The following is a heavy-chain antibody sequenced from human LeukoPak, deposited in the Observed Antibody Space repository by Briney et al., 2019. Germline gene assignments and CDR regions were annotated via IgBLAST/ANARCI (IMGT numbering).Heavy chain of an antibody. CDR1: GFTFSTYN. D-gene: IGHD3-10*01. J-gene: IGHJ4*02. CDR3: ARAKPKNMVRGLIMRRESRYYFDY. Sequence: GGSLRLSCAASGFTFSTYNMNWVRQAPGKGLEWVSSITSSSSYTFYADSVKGRFTISRDNSKSTLYIQVNSLRAEDTAVYYCARAKPKNMVRGLIMRRESRYYFDYWGQGTLVTVSS. CDR2: ITSSSSYT. V-gene: IGHV3-21*04.